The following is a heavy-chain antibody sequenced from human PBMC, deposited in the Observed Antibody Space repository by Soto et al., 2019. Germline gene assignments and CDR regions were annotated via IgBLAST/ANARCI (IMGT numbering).Heavy chain of an antibody. CDR2: INGGNGDT. D-gene: IGHD2-2*01. CDR1: GYTFTGYA. Sequence: ASVKVSCKASGYTFTGYAIHWVRQAPGQRLEWMGWINGGNGDTKYSQKFQGRVTITRDTSASTAYMELTSLGSEDTALYHCARGYCSSTSCQDYFDYWGQGTPVTVSS. V-gene: IGHV1-3*01. J-gene: IGHJ4*02. CDR3: ARGYCSSTSCQDYFDY.